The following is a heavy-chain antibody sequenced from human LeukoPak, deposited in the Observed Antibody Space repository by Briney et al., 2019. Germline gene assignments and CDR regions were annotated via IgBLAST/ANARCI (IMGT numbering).Heavy chain of an antibody. Sequence: GGSLRLSCAASGFTFSSYGMHWVRQAPGKGLEWVSVIWYDGSNKYYADSVKGRFTISRENSKNTLYLQMNSLRGEDTAVYYCARDQDSRSWYGYFQHWGQGTLVTVSS. D-gene: IGHD6-13*01. V-gene: IGHV3-33*01. CDR3: ARDQDSRSWYGYFQH. CDR2: IWYDGSNK. J-gene: IGHJ1*01. CDR1: GFTFSSYG.